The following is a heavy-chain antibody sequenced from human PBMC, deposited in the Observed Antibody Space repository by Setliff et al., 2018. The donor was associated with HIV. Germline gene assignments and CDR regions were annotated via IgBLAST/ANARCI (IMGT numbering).Heavy chain of an antibody. CDR3: AKAPLTIVATGGEDC. J-gene: IGHJ4*02. D-gene: IGHD6-13*01. Sequence: GESLRLSCAASGFTFSSYSMSWVRQAPGEGLEWVSAISSGGGTYYADFVKGRFTISRDNSKNTLYLQMNSLRAEDTAVYYCAKAPLTIVATGGEDCWGQGTLVTVSS. CDR2: ISSGGGT. CDR1: GFTFSSYS. V-gene: IGHV3-23*01.